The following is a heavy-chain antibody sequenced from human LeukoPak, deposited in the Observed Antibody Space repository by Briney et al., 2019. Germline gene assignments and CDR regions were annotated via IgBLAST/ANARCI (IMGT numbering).Heavy chain of an antibody. J-gene: IGHJ4*02. CDR1: GGSISGYY. CDR2: IYYSGST. Sequence: TSSETLSLTCTVSGGSISGYYWSWIRQPPGKGLEWIGYIYYSGSTNYNPSLKSRVTISVDTSKNQFSLKLSSVTAADTAVYYCASSPYSSLVDYWGQGTLVTVSS. CDR3: ASSPYSSLVDY. V-gene: IGHV4-59*01. D-gene: IGHD6-13*01.